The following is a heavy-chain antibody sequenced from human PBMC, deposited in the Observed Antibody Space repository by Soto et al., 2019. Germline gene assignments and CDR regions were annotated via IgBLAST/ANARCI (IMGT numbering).Heavy chain of an antibody. J-gene: IGHJ5*02. Sequence: ETLSLTCTVSGGSISSYYWSWIRQPPGKGLEWIGYIYYSGSTNYNPSLKSRVTISVDTSKNQFSLKLSSVTAADTAVYYCAREVVVADPHWFDPWGQGXLVTVSS. D-gene: IGHD2-15*01. CDR1: GGSISSYY. CDR2: IYYSGST. V-gene: IGHV4-59*01. CDR3: AREVVVADPHWFDP.